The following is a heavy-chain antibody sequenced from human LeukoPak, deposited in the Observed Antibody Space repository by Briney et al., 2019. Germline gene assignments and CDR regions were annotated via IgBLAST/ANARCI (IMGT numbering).Heavy chain of an antibody. Sequence: PSETLSLTCAAYGGSFSGYYWSWIRQPPGKGLEWIGEINHSGSTNYNPSLKSRVTISVDTSKNQFSLKLSSVTAADTAVYYCATDPDFWSGYYYFDYWSQGTLVTVSP. J-gene: IGHJ4*02. CDR1: GGSFSGYY. V-gene: IGHV4-34*01. D-gene: IGHD3-3*01. CDR3: ATDPDFWSGYYYFDY. CDR2: INHSGST.